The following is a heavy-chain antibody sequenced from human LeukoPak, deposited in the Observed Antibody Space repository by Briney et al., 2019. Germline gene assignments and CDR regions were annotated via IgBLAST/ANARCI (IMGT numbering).Heavy chain of an antibody. Sequence: GGSLRLSCAASGFTSSNYAMSWVRQAPGKGLEWVSTIGGSGLNTYYADSVKARFTISRDNSKNTLYLQMNSLRPEDTAIYYCASEPGLSRGPDYAMDVWGQGTTVTVSS. D-gene: IGHD3-16*01. J-gene: IGHJ6*02. CDR3: ASEPGLSRGPDYAMDV. CDR1: GFTSSNYA. CDR2: IGGSGLNT. V-gene: IGHV3-23*01.